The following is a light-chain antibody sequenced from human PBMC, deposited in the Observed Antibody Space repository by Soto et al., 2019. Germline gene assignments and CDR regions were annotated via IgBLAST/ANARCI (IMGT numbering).Light chain of an antibody. Sequence: DVVMTQSPLSLPVTPGEPASISCRSSQSLLQRNGYNYLDWYLQKPGQSPQLLIYFGSNRASGVTDGFSGSGSGTDFTLKISRVEAEDVGVYYCMQALHTPPWTFGQGTRLEI. CDR2: FGS. CDR1: QSLLQRNGYNY. V-gene: IGKV2-28*01. J-gene: IGKJ1*01. CDR3: MQALHTPPWT.